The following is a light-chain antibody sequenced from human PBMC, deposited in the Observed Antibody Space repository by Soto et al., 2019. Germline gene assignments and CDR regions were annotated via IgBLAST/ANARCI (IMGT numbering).Light chain of an antibody. V-gene: IGLV1-47*02. CDR3: AAWDARLSGPV. CDR1: SSNIGSNY. J-gene: IGLJ3*02. Sequence: QSVLSQPPSASGTPGQRVTISCSGSSSNIGSNYIYWYQQLPGTAPRLLIYSDTQRPSGVPDRFSGSKSGTSTSLAISGLRSEDEADYYCAAWDARLSGPVFGGGTKLTVL. CDR2: SDT.